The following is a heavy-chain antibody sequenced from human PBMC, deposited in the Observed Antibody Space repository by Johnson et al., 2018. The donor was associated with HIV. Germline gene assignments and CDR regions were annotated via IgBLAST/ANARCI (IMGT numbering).Heavy chain of an antibody. CDR2: VNWNGGST. Sequence: VQLVESGGGVVRPGGSLRLCCAASGFTFDDFGMSWVRQAPGKGLEWVSNVNWNGGSTGYADSVKGRFTISRDNAKNSLYLQMNSLRAEDTAVYYCAKGSGSGWLRDAFDIWGQGTMVTVSS. V-gene: IGHV3-20*04. J-gene: IGHJ3*02. D-gene: IGHD6-19*01. CDR3: AKGSGSGWLRDAFDI. CDR1: GFTFDDFG.